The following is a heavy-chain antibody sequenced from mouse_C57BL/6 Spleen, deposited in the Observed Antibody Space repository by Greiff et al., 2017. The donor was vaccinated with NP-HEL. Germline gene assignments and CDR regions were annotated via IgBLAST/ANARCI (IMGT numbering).Heavy chain of an antibody. CDR3: ASLYYGNFLYAMDY. V-gene: IGHV1-72*01. D-gene: IGHD2-1*01. CDR1: GYTFTSYW. CDR2: IDPNSGGT. J-gene: IGHJ4*01. Sequence: VQLQESGAELVKPGASVKLSCKASGYTFTSYWMHWVKQRPGRGLEWIGRIDPNSGGTKYNEKFKSKATLTVDKPSSTAYMQLSSLTSEDSAVYYCASLYYGNFLYAMDYWGQGTSVTVSS.